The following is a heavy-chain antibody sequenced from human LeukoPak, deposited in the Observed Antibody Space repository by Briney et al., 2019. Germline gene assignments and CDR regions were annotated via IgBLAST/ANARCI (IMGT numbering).Heavy chain of an antibody. CDR3: ARSGRGDDSFYFYMDV. V-gene: IGHV3-7*01. D-gene: IGHD3-10*01. J-gene: IGHJ6*03. Sequence: QAGGSLRLSCAASGFTFSSYWMSWVRQAPGKGLEWVANIKHDGSEKQDGSEKNYVDSVKGRFTISRDNAKNSLYLQMNSLRAEDTAVYYCARSGRGDDSFYFYMDVSGKGTTVTVFS. CDR1: GFTFSSYW. CDR2: IKHDGSEKQDGSEK.